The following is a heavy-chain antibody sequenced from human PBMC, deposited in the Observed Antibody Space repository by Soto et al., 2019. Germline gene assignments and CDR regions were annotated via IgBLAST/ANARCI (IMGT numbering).Heavy chain of an antibody. CDR1: GFTFSSYA. CDR3: ARVYCSSTSCYLLYYYGMDV. CDR2: ISYDGSNK. Sequence: GGSLRLSCAASGFTFSSYAMHWVRQAPGKGLEWVAVISYDGSNKYYADSVKGRFTISRDNSKNTLYLQMNSLRAEDTAVYYCARVYCSSTSCYLLYYYGMDVWGQGNTVTVSS. J-gene: IGHJ6*02. V-gene: IGHV3-30-3*01. D-gene: IGHD2-2*01.